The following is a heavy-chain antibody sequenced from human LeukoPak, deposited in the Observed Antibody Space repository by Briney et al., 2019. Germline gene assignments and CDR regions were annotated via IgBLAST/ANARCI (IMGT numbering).Heavy chain of an antibody. D-gene: IGHD2-15*01. CDR3: ARSKPWGYCSGGSCYPTYYYYYYMDV. CDR1: VFTFSRYS. J-gene: IGHJ6*03. V-gene: IGHV3-21*01. Sequence: GGSLRLSCAASVFTFSRYSMNWVRQAPGRGLEWVSSISSSSNYIHYVDSVKGRFTISRDNAKNSLFLQMNSLRAEDTAVYFCARSKPWGYCSGGSCYPTYYYYYYMDVWGKGTTVTVSS. CDR2: ISSSSNYI.